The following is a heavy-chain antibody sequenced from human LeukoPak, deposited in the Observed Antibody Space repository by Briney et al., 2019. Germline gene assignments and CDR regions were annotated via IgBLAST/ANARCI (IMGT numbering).Heavy chain of an antibody. CDR3: AREATVVGATII. CDR1: GYSISSGYY. V-gene: IGHV4-38-2*02. Sequence: SETLSLTCTVSGYSISSGYYWGWIRQPPGKGLEWIGSIYHSGSTYYNPSLKSRVTISVDTSKNQFSLKLSSVTAADTAVYYCAREATVVGATIIWGQGTLVTVSS. J-gene: IGHJ4*02. CDR2: IYHSGST. D-gene: IGHD1-26*01.